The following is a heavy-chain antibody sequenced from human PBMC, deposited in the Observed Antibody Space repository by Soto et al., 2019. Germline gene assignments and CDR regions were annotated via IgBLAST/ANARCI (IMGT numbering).Heavy chain of an antibody. CDR1: GFTFSSYW. CDR3: ARDGTVAAAGTGEYFQH. CDR2: IKQDGSEK. D-gene: IGHD6-13*01. J-gene: IGHJ1*01. Sequence: GGSLRLSCAASGFTFSSYWMSWVRQAPGKGLEWVANIKQDGSEKYYVDSVKGRFTISRDNAKNSLYLQMNSLRAEDTAVYYCARDGTVAAAGTGEYFQHWGQGTLVTVSS. V-gene: IGHV3-7*01.